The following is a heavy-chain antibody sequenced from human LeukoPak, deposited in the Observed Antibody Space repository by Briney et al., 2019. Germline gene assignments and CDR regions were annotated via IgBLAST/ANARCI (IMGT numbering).Heavy chain of an antibody. J-gene: IGHJ6*02. D-gene: IGHD1-26*01. V-gene: IGHV4-59*08. CDR1: DDSISGYY. CDR2: IYYSGST. CDR3: ARRSIVGATKYYYYGMDV. Sequence: SETLSLTCTVSDDSISGYYCSWIRQPPGKGLEWIGSIYYSGSTNYNPSLKSRVTISVDTSKNQFSLKLSSVTAADTAVYYCARRSIVGATKYYYYGMDVWGQGTTVTVSS.